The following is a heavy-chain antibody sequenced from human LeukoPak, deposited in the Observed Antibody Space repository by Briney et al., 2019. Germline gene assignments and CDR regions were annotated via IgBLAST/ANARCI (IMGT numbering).Heavy chain of an antibody. D-gene: IGHD4-17*01. CDR3: AKDIYGDYGGFDY. CDR1: GFTFSSHA. CDR2: ITNSGATT. V-gene: IGHV3-23*01. Sequence: GGSLRLSCAASGFTFSSHAMSWVRRAPGKGLEWVSIITNSGATTYYADSVKGRFTISRDNSKNTVYLQMNSLRAEDTAVYYCAKDIYGDYGGFDYWGQGTLVTVSS. J-gene: IGHJ4*02.